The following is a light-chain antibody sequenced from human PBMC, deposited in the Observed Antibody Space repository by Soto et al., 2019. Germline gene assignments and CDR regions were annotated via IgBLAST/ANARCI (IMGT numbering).Light chain of an antibody. V-gene: IGKV1-13*02. CDR2: DAS. J-gene: IGKJ1*01. CDR3: QQYNSYPWT. Sequence: AIKLTQSPSSLSASVGDRVTITCRASQGISSALAWYQQKPGKAPKLLIYDASSLESGVPSRFSGSGSGTEFTLTISSLQPDDFATYYCQQYNSYPWTFGQGTKVDIK. CDR1: QGISSA.